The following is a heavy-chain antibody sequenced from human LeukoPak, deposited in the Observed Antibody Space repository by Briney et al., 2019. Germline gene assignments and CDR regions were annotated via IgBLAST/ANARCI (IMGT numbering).Heavy chain of an antibody. V-gene: IGHV4-39*01. J-gene: IGHJ4*02. Sequence: SETLSLTCTVSGGSISTSSYYWGWIRQPPGKGLEWIGSLYHTGSTYYNPPLKSRVNISVDTSKNQFSLKLNSVTAADTAVYYCARQADFALVEMATIMFDYWGQGTLVTVSS. D-gene: IGHD5-24*01. CDR1: GGSISTSSYY. CDR2: LYHTGST. CDR3: ARQADFALVEMATIMFDY.